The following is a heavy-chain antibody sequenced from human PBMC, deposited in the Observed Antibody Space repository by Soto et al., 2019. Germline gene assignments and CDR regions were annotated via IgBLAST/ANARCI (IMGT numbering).Heavy chain of an antibody. V-gene: IGHV1-69*12. CDR3: ARVEDIVLVPAAAYYYYGMDV. Sequence: QVQLVQSGAEVKKPGSSVKVSCKASGGTLSSYAISWVRQAPGQGLEWMGGIIPIFGTANYAQKFQGRVTITADESTSTGYMELSSLRSEDTAVYYCARVEDIVLVPAAAYYYYGMDVWGQGTTVTVSS. J-gene: IGHJ6*02. D-gene: IGHD2-2*01. CDR1: GGTLSSYA. CDR2: IIPIFGTA.